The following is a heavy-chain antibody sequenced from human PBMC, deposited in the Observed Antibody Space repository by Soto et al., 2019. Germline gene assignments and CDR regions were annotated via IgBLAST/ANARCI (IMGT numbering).Heavy chain of an antibody. CDR3: ARGIVRYFDRSTVYYYYGMDV. V-gene: IGHV1-69*13. D-gene: IGHD3-9*01. J-gene: IGHJ6*02. CDR2: IIPIFGTA. Sequence: SVKVSCKASGGTFSSYAISWVRQAPGQGLEWMGGIIPIFGTANYAQKFQGRVTITADESTSTAYMELSSLRSEDTAVYYCARGIVRYFDRSTVYYYYGMDVWGQGTTVTVSS. CDR1: GGTFSSYA.